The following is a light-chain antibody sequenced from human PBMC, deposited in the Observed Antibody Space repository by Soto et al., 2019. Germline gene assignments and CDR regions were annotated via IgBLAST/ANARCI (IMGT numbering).Light chain of an antibody. V-gene: IGLV2-11*01. CDR2: DVS. Sequence: QSALTQPRSVSGSPGQSVTISCTGTSSDVGGYNYVSWYQQHPGKAPKLMIYDVSNRPSGVPDRSSGSKSGNTASLTISGLQAQYDADYYCCSYARSYTPWVFGTGTKLTVL. CDR3: CSYARSYTPWV. CDR1: SSDVGGYNY. J-gene: IGLJ1*01.